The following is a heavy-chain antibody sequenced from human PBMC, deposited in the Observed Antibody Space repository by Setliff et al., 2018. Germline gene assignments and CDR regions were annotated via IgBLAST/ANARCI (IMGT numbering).Heavy chain of an antibody. CDR2: IYTDGST. J-gene: IGHJ4*02. V-gene: IGHV4-61*02. Sequence: SETLSLTCTVSGDSISRAKYYWSWIRQSAGKGLECLGRIYTDGSTKYNPSLNSRVTLLIDTAKNQISLRLSSVTAADTAVYYCASRYFDYWGQGALVTVSS. CDR1: GDSISRAKYY. D-gene: IGHD1-20*01. CDR3: ASRYFDY.